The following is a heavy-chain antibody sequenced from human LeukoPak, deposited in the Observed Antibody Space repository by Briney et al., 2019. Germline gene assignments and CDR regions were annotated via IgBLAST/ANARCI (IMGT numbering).Heavy chain of an antibody. D-gene: IGHD3-10*01. Sequence: SETLSLTCTVSGGSINSGYYWGWIRQPPGKGLEWFGSIYHSGSTYYNPSLKSRVTISVDTSKNQFSLKLSSVTAADTAVYYCARLYGSSWFDPWGQGTLVTVSS. CDR3: ARLYGSSWFDP. V-gene: IGHV4-38-2*02. J-gene: IGHJ5*02. CDR1: GGSINSGYY. CDR2: IYHSGST.